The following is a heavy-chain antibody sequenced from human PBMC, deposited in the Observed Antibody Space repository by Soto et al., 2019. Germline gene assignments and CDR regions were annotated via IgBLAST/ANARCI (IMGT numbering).Heavy chain of an antibody. V-gene: IGHV1-69*13. CDR2: IIPIFGTA. CDR1: GGTFSSYA. Sequence: SVKVSCKASGGTFSSYAISWVRQAPGQGLEWMGGIIPIFGTANYAQKFQGRVTITADESTSTAYMELSSLRSEDTAVYYCARESRDGYTPYSFDYWGQGTLVTVSS. J-gene: IGHJ4*02. CDR3: ARESRDGYTPYSFDY. D-gene: IGHD5-12*01.